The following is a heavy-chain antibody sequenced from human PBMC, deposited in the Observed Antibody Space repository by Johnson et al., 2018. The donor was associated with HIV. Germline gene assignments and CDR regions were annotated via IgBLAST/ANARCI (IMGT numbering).Heavy chain of an antibody. CDR3: ARVSLAYSYGYDALDF. Sequence: QVQLVEFGGGVVQSGRSLRLSCVASGFTFDPYAMHWVRQAPGKGLEWVAVISYDETSKNYPDSVKGRFTISRDNSKNTLFLQMNSLRPEDTAVYFCARVSLAYSYGYDALDFWGQGTVVTVSS. CDR2: ISYDETSK. D-gene: IGHD5-18*01. J-gene: IGHJ3*01. V-gene: IGHV3-30*14. CDR1: GFTFDPYA.